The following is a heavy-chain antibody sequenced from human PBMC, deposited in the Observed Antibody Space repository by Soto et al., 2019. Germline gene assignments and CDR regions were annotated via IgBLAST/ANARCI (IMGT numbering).Heavy chain of an antibody. J-gene: IGHJ6*02. CDR3: ARSPDSSGYYPRWYYYGMDV. V-gene: IGHV4-31*03. Sequence: SETLSLTCTVSGGSISSGGYYWSWIRQHPGKGLEWIGYIYYSGSTYYNPSLKSRVIISVDTSKNQFSLRLSSVTAADTAVYYFARSPDSSGYYPRWYYYGMDVWGQGTTVTVSS. CDR1: GGSISSGGYY. D-gene: IGHD3-22*01. CDR2: IYYSGST.